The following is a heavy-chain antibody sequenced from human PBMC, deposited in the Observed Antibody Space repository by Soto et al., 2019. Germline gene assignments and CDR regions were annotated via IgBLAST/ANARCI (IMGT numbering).Heavy chain of an antibody. CDR2: ISGSGGST. D-gene: IGHD2-21*02. Sequence: GGSLRLSCAVSGFMFSSYAMTWVRQSPGKGLEWVSSISGSGGSTYYSDSVRGRFTTSRDNSKKMLYLEMNSLKGDDTAVYYCAKDGSWGDHYYFDNWGQGTLVTASS. CDR3: AKDGSWGDHYYFDN. J-gene: IGHJ4*02. CDR1: GFMFSSYA. V-gene: IGHV3-23*01.